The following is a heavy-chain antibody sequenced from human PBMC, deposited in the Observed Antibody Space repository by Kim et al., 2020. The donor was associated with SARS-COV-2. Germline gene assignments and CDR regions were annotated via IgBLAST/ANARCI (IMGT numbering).Heavy chain of an antibody. D-gene: IGHD2-2*01. Sequence: ASVKVSCKASGYTFTSYYMHWVRQAPGQGLEWMGIINPSGGSTSYAQKFQGRVTMTRDTSTSTVYMELSSLRSEDTAVYYCARSGYCSSTSCSNWFDPWGRGTLVTVSS. CDR2: INPSGGST. J-gene: IGHJ5*02. CDR1: GYTFTSYY. V-gene: IGHV1-46*01. CDR3: ARSGYCSSTSCSNWFDP.